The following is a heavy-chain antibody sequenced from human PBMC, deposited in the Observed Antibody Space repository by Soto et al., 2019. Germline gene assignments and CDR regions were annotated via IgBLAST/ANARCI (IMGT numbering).Heavy chain of an antibody. CDR2: ISSSSSYI. CDR3: ARVSLERYLLFDP. D-gene: IGHD2-2*02. CDR1: GFTFSSYS. Sequence: GGSLRLSCAASGFTFSSYSMNWVRQAPGKGLEWVSSISSSSSYIYYADSVKGRFTISRDNAKNSLYLQMNSLRAEDTVVYYCARVSLERYLLFDPWGQGTLVTVSS. V-gene: IGHV3-21*01. J-gene: IGHJ5*02.